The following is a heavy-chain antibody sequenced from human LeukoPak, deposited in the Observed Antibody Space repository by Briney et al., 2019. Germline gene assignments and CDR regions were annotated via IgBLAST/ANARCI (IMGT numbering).Heavy chain of an antibody. V-gene: IGHV3-74*03. D-gene: IGHD3-10*01. CDR3: VRDYYGSGDY. CDR1: GFIFSSYW. CDR2: ISSDGSTT. Sequence: PGGSLRLSCAASGFIFSSYWIHWVRQAPGKGLVWVSRISSDGSTTMYADSVKGRFTISRDNAKNTLYLQMNSLRAEDTAVYFCVRDYYGSGDYWGQGTLVTVSS. J-gene: IGHJ4*02.